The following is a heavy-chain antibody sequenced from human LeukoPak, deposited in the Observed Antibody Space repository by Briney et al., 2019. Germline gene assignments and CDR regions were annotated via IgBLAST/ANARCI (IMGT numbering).Heavy chain of an antibody. V-gene: IGHV1-46*01. Sequence: GASVKVSCKASGYTFTGYYMHWVRQAPGQGLEWMGIINPSGGSTSYAQKFQGRVTMTRDMSTSTVYMELSSLRSEDTAVYYCARVRRIIASFDPWGQGTLVTVSS. J-gene: IGHJ5*02. D-gene: IGHD3-10*01. CDR1: GYTFTGYY. CDR2: INPSGGST. CDR3: ARVRRIIASFDP.